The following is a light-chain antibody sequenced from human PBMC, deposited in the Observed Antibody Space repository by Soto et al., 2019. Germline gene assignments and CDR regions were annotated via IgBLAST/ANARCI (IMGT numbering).Light chain of an antibody. CDR3: QQYKYFPWT. CDR1: QSISLS. V-gene: IGKV1-5*03. J-gene: IGKJ1*01. Sequence: DIQMTQSPSTLSASVGDRVTITCRASQSISLSLAWHQQKPGKAPKPLMYKASSLESGAPSRFSGSGSGTEFTLTIRGLQPDDFATDYYQQYKYFPWTFGHGTKVESK. CDR2: KAS.